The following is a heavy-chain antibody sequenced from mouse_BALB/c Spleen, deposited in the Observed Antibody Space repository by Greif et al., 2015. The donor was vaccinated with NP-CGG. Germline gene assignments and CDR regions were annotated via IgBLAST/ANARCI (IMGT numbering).Heavy chain of an antibody. V-gene: IGHV5-9-1*01. CDR2: ISSGGSYT. J-gene: IGHJ2*01. CDR1: GFTFSSYA. CDR3: ARPYSY. D-gene: IGHD2-10*01. Sequence: EVKLMESGGGLVKPGGSLKLSCAASGFTFSSYAMSWVRQTPEKRLEWVATISSGGSYTYYPDSVKGRFTISRDNAKNTLYLQMSSLRSEDTAMYYCARPYSYWGQGTTLTVSS.